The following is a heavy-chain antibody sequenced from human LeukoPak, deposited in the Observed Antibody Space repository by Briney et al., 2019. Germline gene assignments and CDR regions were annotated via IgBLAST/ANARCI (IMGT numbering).Heavy chain of an antibody. CDR1: GGSISSSSYY. D-gene: IGHD2-21*01. CDR3: ARGSGDNYYGMDV. CDR2: IYYSGST. V-gene: IGHV4-39*07. J-gene: IGHJ6*02. Sequence: SETLSLTCTVSGGSISSSSYYWGWIRQPPGKGLEWIGSIYYSGSTYYNPSLKSRVTISVDTSKNQFSLKLSSVTAADTAVYYCARGSGDNYYGMDVWGQGTTVTVSS.